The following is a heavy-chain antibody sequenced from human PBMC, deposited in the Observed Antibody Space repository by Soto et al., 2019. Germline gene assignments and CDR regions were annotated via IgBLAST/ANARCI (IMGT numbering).Heavy chain of an antibody. CDR1: GYTFTSYA. V-gene: IGHV1-3*01. CDR2: MNADNGDT. J-gene: IGHJ6*02. CDR3: AREQLVRDYYYYGMDV. D-gene: IGHD6-13*01. Sequence: ASVKVSCKASGYTFTSYAIYWVRQAPGQRLEWMGWMNADNGDTKYSQKFQGRVTITRDTSASTAYMELSRLRSDDTAVYYCAREQLVRDYYYYGMDVWG.